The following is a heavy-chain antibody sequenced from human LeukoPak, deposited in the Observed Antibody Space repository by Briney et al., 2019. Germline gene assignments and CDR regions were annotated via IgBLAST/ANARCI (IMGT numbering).Heavy chain of an antibody. V-gene: IGHV3-11*04. CDR2: ISSSGSTI. D-gene: IGHD6-19*01. J-gene: IGHJ3*02. Sequence: GGSLGLSCAASGFTFSDYYMSWLRQAPGKGLEWVSYISSSGSTIYYAGSVKGRFTISRDKAKNSLYLQMNSLRAEDTAVYYCARGRVAVRSDAFDIWGQGTMVTVSS. CDR1: GFTFSDYY. CDR3: ARGRVAVRSDAFDI.